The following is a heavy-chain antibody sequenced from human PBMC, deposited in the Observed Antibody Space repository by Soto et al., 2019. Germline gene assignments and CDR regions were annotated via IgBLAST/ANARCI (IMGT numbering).Heavy chain of an antibody. J-gene: IGHJ3*02. Sequence: SQTLSLTCAISVDRVSIHSAACDWIRQSPSRGLELLRRTYYRSKWYNDYAVSVKSRITINPDTSKNQFSLQLNSVTPEDTAVYYCARDREYSSEWSAFDIWGQGTMVTVSS. V-gene: IGHV6-1*01. CDR2: TYYRSKWYN. D-gene: IGHD6-6*01. CDR1: VDRVSIHSAA. CDR3: ARDREYSSEWSAFDI.